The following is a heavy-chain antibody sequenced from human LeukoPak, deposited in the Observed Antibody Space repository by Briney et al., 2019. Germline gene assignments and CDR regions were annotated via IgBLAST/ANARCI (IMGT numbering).Heavy chain of an antibody. CDR2: LKSKTNGGTT. D-gene: IGHD6-13*01. V-gene: IGHV3-15*01. J-gene: IGHJ6*02. Sequence: GGSLRLSCAASGFTFSNAWMSWVRQAPGKGLEWVGRLKSKTNGGTTDYAAPVKGRFTISRDDSKNTLYLQMNSLKTEDTAVYYCTTDTTPFRDIAAAGMVEYYYGMDVWGQGTTVTVSS. CDR1: GFTFSNAW. CDR3: TTDTTPFRDIAAAGMVEYYYGMDV.